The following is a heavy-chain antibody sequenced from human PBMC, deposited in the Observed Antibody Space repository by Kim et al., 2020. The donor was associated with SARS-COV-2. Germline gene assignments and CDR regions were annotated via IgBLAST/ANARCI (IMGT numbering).Heavy chain of an antibody. V-gene: IGHV3-9*01. J-gene: IGHJ4*02. CDR2: ISWNSGSI. D-gene: IGHD3-10*01. CDR1: GFTFDDYA. CDR3: AKPYGSGSYYQPNYFDY. Sequence: GWSLRLSCAASGFTFDDYAMHWVRQAPGKGLEWVSGISWNSGSIGYADSVKGRFTISRDNAKNSLYLQMNSLRAEDTALYYCAKPYGSGSYYQPNYFDYWGQGTLVTVSS.